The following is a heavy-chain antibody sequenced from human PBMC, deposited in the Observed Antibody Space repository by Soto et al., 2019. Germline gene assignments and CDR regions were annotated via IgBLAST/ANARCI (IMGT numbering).Heavy chain of an antibody. CDR3: ARGRVYCSSTSCYYLYYFDY. V-gene: IGHV4-34*01. CDR2: INHSGST. Sequence: QVQLQQWGAGLLKPSETLSLTCAVYGGSFSGYYWSWIRQPPGKGREWIGEINHSGSTNYNPSLKSRVTISVDTSKNQFSLKLSSVTAADTAVYYCARGRVYCSSTSCYYLYYFDYWRQGTLVTVSS. J-gene: IGHJ4*02. CDR1: GGSFSGYY. D-gene: IGHD2-2*01.